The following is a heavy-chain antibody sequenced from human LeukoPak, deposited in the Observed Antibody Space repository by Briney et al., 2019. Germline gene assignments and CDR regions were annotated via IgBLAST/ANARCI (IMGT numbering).Heavy chain of an antibody. CDR1: GFTFSSYS. V-gene: IGHV3-21*01. CDR2: ISSSSSYI. Sequence: GGSLRLSCAASGFTFSSYSMNWVRQAPGKGLEWVSSISSSSSYIYYADSVKGRFTISRDNAKNSLYLQMNSLRAEDTAVYYCARDCSGGSCPNAEYFQHWGQGTLVTVSS. J-gene: IGHJ1*01. CDR3: ARDCSGGSCPNAEYFQH. D-gene: IGHD2-15*01.